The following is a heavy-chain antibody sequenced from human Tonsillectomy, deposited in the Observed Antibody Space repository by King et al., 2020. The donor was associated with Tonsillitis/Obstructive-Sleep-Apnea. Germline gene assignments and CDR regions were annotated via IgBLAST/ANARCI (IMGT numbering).Heavy chain of an antibody. CDR1: GGSISSYY. J-gene: IGHJ5*02. CDR3: AREVIAAAGTDRQCWFDP. Sequence: VQLQESGPGLVKPSETLSLTCTVSGGSISSYYWSWIRQPPGKGLEWIGYIYYSGSTNYNPSLKSRVTISVDTSKNQFSLKLSSVTAADTAVYYCAREVIAAAGTDRQCWFDPWGQGTLVTVSS. V-gene: IGHV4-59*12. D-gene: IGHD6-13*01. CDR2: IYYSGST.